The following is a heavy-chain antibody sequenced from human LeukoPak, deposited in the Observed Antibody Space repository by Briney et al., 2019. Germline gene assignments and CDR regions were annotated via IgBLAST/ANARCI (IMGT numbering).Heavy chain of an antibody. Sequence: SETLSLTCTVSGGSISSGGYYWSWIRQHPGKGLEWIGYIYYSGSTYYNPSLKCRVTISVDTSKNQFSLKLSSVTAADTAVYYCARVEAVTTLYEGYLDYWGQGTLVTVSS. J-gene: IGHJ4*02. V-gene: IGHV4-31*03. D-gene: IGHD4-11*01. CDR2: IYYSGST. CDR1: GGSISSGGYY. CDR3: ARVEAVTTLYEGYLDY.